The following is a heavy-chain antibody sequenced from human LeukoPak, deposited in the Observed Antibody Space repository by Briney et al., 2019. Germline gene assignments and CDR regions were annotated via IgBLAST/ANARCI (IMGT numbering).Heavy chain of an antibody. CDR2: MNGEGTTI. D-gene: IGHD1-7*01. J-gene: IGHJ4*02. CDR3: ATARNFRFEY. V-gene: IGHV3-74*01. Sequence: GGSLRLSCATSGLTFRTTWMHWVRQAPGKGLMWVSRMNGEGTTIDYADSVKGRFTVSRDYAKNTLFLRMNNLRTEDTALYFCATARNFRFEYWGQGSLVIVSA. CDR1: GLTFRTTW.